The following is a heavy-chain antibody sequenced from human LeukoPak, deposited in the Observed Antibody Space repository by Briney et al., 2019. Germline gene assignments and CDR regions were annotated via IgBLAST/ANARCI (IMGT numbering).Heavy chain of an antibody. Sequence: ASVKVSCKASGYSFTNYKIHWLRQAPGQGLQWMGIINPSGPSVTYAQIFKGRLLVTRDTSTSTVYMQLSSLRSEDSAMYYCARATSPIAYDWNSWGQGTLVTVSS. CDR3: ARATSPIAYDWNS. CDR2: INPSGPSV. D-gene: IGHD5-12*01. J-gene: IGHJ4*02. CDR1: GYSFTNYK. V-gene: IGHV1-46*01.